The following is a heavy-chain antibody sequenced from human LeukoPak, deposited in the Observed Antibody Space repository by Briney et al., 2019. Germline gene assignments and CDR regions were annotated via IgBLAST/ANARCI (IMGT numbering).Heavy chain of an antibody. V-gene: IGHV1-2*06. CDR1: GFTFNIYF. CDR2: INPNNGDT. CDR3: TRTHIPYCAGKSCYSFDP. Sequence: ASVKVSCKASGFTFNIYFLHWVRQVPGQGLEYMGRINPNNGDTNYAQKFQGRVTMTRDTATDTAYLELSRLTSGDTAVYYCTRTHIPYCAGKSCYSFDPWGQGTLVTVSS. D-gene: IGHD2-21*01. J-gene: IGHJ5*02.